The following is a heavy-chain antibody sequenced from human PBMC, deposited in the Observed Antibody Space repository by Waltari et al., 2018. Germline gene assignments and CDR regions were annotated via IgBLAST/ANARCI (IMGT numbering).Heavy chain of an antibody. CDR1: GFTFSTYA. CDR2: VDNSGGRT. V-gene: IGHV3-23*01. CDR3: TKDRQSIQFEY. D-gene: IGHD6-19*01. J-gene: IGHJ4*02. Sequence: EVQLLESGGGLVQPGESLRLSCAASGFTFSTYAMNWVRQAPGEGREWVATVDNSGGRTFYAASVQGRFTISRDNLRNTVYLQMNSLRAEDTALYYCTKDRQSIQFEYWGQGILVTVSS.